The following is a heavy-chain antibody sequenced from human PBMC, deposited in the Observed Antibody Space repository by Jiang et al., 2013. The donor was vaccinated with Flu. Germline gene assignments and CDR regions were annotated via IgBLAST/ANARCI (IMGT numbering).Heavy chain of an antibody. D-gene: IGHD7-27*01. J-gene: IGHJ6*02. CDR3: ARDGRYLGDYYYYYYGMDV. Sequence: GEINHSGSTNXNPSLKSRVTISVDTSKNQFSLKLSSVTAADTAVYYCARDGRYLGDYYYYYYGMDVWGQGTTVTVSS. CDR2: INHSGST. V-gene: IGHV4-34*01.